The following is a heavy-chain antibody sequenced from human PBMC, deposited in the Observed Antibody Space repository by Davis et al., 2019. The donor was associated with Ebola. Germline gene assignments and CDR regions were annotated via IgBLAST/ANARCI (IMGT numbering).Heavy chain of an antibody. CDR1: GGSISNYY. D-gene: IGHD5-12*01. CDR3: ARENSGYDRHFDY. V-gene: IGHV4-59*01. CDR2: ISYSGST. Sequence: PSETLSLPCTVSGGSISNYYWSWIRQPPGKGLEWIGYISYSGSTNYNPSLKSRVTISVDTSKNQFSLKLSSVTAADTAVYYCARENSGYDRHFDYWGQGTLVTVSS. J-gene: IGHJ4*02.